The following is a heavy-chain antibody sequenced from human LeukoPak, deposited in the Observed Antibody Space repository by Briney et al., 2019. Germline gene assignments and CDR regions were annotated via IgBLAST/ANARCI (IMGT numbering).Heavy chain of an antibody. CDR2: ITSAGGYT. V-gene: IGHV3-21*06. CDR1: GFTFSDYS. D-gene: IGHD1-1*01. J-gene: IGHJ6*03. CDR3: ATSGGFVSTSALTGNGFMDV. Sequence: GGSLRLSCAASGFTFSDYSMNWVRQAPGKGLAWVASITSAGGYTYYADSVKGRFTFSRDNARNSLFLQLNSLRAEDTAVYFCATSGGFVSTSALTGNGFMDVWGRGTTVTVSS.